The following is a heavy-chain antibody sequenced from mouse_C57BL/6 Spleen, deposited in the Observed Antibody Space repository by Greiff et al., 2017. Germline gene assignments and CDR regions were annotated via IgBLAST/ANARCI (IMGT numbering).Heavy chain of an antibody. V-gene: IGHV1-53*01. D-gene: IGHD2-2*01. CDR1: GYTFTSYW. CDR3: ARSGIYYGYLYYAMDY. J-gene: IGHJ4*01. Sequence: VQLKQPGTELVKPGASVKLSCKASGYTFTSYWMHWVKQRPGQGLEWIGNINPSNGGTNYNEKFKSKATLTVDKSSSTAYMQLSSLTSEDSAVYYCARSGIYYGYLYYAMDYWGQGTSVTVSS. CDR2: INPSNGGT.